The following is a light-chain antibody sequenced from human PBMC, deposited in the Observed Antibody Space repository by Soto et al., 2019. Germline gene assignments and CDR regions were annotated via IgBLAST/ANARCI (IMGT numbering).Light chain of an antibody. CDR2: DAS. V-gene: IGKV3-11*01. CDR3: QQRSG. J-gene: IGKJ2*01. Sequence: EIVLTQSPATLSLSPGERATLSCRASQSVSSYLAWYKQKPGQAPRLLIYDASNRATGIPARFSGSGSGTDFTLTISSLEPEDFAVYYCQQRSGFGQGTKLEIK. CDR1: QSVSSY.